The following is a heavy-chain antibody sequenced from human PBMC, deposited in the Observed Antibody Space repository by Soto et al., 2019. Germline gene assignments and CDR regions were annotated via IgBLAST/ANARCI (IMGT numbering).Heavy chain of an antibody. D-gene: IGHD2-15*01. CDR2: IYYSGST. J-gene: IGHJ6*02. CDR1: GGSISSGGYY. Sequence: QVLLQESGPGLVKPSQTLSLTCTVSGGSISSGGYYWSWIRQHPGKGLECIGYIYYSGSTYYNPSSQSRVTLSVDTSKNPFSLKLSSVTAADTAVYYCARLGYCSGGSCYETSHYYYYYGMDVWGQGTTVTVSS. CDR3: ARLGYCSGGSCYETSHYYYYYGMDV. V-gene: IGHV4-31*03.